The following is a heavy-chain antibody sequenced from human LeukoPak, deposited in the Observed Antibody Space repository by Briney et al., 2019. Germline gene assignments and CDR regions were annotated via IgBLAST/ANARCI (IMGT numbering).Heavy chain of an antibody. CDR1: GFTFSSYA. Sequence: QAGGSLRLSCAASGFTFSSYAMSWVRQAPGKGLEWVSAISGSGGSTYYADSVKGRFTISRDNSKNTLYLQMNSLRAEDTAVYYCAKDRGMIVVAIGFDYWGQGTLVTVSS. D-gene: IGHD3-22*01. V-gene: IGHV3-23*01. CDR2: ISGSGGST. CDR3: AKDRGMIVVAIGFDY. J-gene: IGHJ4*02.